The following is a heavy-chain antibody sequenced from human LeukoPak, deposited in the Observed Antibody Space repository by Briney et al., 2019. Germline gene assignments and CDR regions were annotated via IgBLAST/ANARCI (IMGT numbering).Heavy chain of an antibody. D-gene: IGHD1-26*01. CDR1: GGSISSSNW. V-gene: IGHV4-4*02. Sequence: SGTLSLTCAVSGGSISSSNWWSWVRQPPGKGLEWIGEIYHSGSTNYNPSLKSRVTISVDKSKNQFSLKLSSVTAADTAVYYCARLSYSGSYYERAFDIWGQGTMVTVSS. CDR2: IYHSGST. CDR3: ARLSYSGSYYERAFDI. J-gene: IGHJ3*02.